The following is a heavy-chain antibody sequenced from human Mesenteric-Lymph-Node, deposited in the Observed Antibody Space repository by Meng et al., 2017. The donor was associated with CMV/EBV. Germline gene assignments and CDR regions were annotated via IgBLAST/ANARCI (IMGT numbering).Heavy chain of an antibody. J-gene: IGHJ4*02. D-gene: IGHD3-22*01. CDR3: AKSGFHYYFDY. CDR2: ISWNSDSR. Sequence: SCAASGFTFDDYAMHWVRQAPGKGLEWVSGISWNSDSRDYADSVKGRFTISRDSAKNSLYLQMNSLRAEDTALYYCAKSGFHYYFDYWGQETLVTVSS. V-gene: IGHV3-9*01. CDR1: GFTFDDYA.